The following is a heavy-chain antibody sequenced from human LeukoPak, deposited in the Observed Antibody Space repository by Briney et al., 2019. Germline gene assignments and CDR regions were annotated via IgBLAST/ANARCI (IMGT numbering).Heavy chain of an antibody. CDR1: GGSISSYY. CDR3: ATQTSTVTTYYFDY. V-gene: IGHV4-59*08. J-gene: IGHJ4*02. CDR2: IYYSGST. D-gene: IGHD4-17*01. Sequence: ETLSLTCTVSGGSISSYYWSWIRQPPGKGLEWIGYIYYSGSTNYNPSLKSRVTISVDTSKNQFSLKLSSVTAADTAVYYCATQTSTVTTYYFDYWGQGTLVTVSS.